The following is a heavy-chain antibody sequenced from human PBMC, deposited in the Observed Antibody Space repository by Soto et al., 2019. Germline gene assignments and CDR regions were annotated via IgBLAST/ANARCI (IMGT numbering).Heavy chain of an antibody. D-gene: IGHD3-22*01. CDR3: AKRPDSSDSSGYPA. CDR1: VFVFSDYA. CDR2: ISGSGFSI. V-gene: IGHV3-23*01. J-gene: IGHJ5*02. Sequence: PGGSLRLSCAASVFVFSDYAMTWVRQSPGKGLEWVSVISGSGFSIYYTESVRGRFTISRDNSKNTLYLQMHSLRLDDTAVYYCAKRPDSSDSSGYPASGQGIQVTVSS.